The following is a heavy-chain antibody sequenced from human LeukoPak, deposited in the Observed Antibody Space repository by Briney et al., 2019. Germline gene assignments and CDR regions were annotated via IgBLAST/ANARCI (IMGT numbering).Heavy chain of an antibody. J-gene: IGHJ5*02. V-gene: IGHV3-21*01. Sequence: TGGSLRLSCAASGFTFSSYSMNWVRQAPGKGLEWVSSISSSSSYIYYADSVKGRFTISRGNAKNSLYLQMNSLRAEDTAVYYCAREPITMVRGVTKNWFDPWGQGTLVTVSS. CDR1: GFTFSSYS. CDR2: ISSSSSYI. D-gene: IGHD3-10*01. CDR3: AREPITMVRGVTKNWFDP.